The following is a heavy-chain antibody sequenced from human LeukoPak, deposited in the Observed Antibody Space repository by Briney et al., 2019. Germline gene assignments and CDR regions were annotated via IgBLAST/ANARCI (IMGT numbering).Heavy chain of an antibody. V-gene: IGHV3-48*02. J-gene: IGHJ4*02. Sequence: GGSLRLSCTASGFTFSTYSMNWVRQAPGKGLEWVSYISSSSSTIYYADSVKGRFTISRDNAKNSLYLQMSSLRDEDTAVYYCARASFQRWLQLGGDWGQGTLVTVSS. CDR3: ARASFQRWLQLGGD. CDR1: GFTFSTYS. CDR2: ISSSSSTI. D-gene: IGHD5-24*01.